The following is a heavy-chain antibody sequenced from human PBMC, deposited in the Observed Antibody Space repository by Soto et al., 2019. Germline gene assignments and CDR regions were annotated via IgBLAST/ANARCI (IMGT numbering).Heavy chain of an antibody. Sequence: SETLSLTCAVSGGSISSSNWWSWVRQPPGKGLEWIGEIYHSGSTNYNPSLKSRVTISVDRSKNQFSLKLSSVTAADTAVYYCARVAMVRGVSHFDYWGQGTLVTVSS. V-gene: IGHV4-4*02. CDR1: GGSISSSNW. CDR2: IYHSGST. CDR3: ARVAMVRGVSHFDY. D-gene: IGHD3-10*01. J-gene: IGHJ4*02.